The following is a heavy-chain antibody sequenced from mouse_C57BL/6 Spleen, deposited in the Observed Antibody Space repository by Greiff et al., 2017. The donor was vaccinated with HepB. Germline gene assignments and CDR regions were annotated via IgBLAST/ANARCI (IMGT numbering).Heavy chain of an antibody. CDR1: GYTFTSYW. CDR2: IDPSDSET. CDR3: ARYYSNYEDAMDY. V-gene: IGHV1-52*01. D-gene: IGHD2-5*01. J-gene: IGHJ4*01. Sequence: QVHVKQPGAEVVRPGSSVKLSCKASGYTFTSYWMHWVKQRPIQGLEWIGNIDPSDSETHYNQKFKDKATLTVDKSSSTAYMQRSSLTSEDSAVYYCARYYSNYEDAMDYWGQGTSVTVSS.